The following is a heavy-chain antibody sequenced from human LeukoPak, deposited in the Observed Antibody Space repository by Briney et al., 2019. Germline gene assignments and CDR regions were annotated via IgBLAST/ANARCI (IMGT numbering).Heavy chain of an antibody. D-gene: IGHD2-15*01. CDR2: ISSDGSKI. Sequence: GASLRLSCAASGFIFSNYAMHWVRQAPGKGLEWVALISSDGSKIYYADSVKGRFTISRDNSRNTLYLQMNSLRAEDSAVYYCARGLHRRCSGGICYQPFDYWGQGTLVTVSS. J-gene: IGHJ4*02. CDR1: GFIFSNYA. V-gene: IGHV3-30*04. CDR3: ARGLHRRCSGGICYQPFDY.